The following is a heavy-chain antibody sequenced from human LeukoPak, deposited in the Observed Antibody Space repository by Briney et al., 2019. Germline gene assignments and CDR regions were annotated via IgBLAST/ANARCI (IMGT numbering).Heavy chain of an antibody. J-gene: IGHJ4*02. D-gene: IGHD1-26*01. CDR2: ISSSTYI. CDR3: ARGYSGSYPHFDY. CDR1: GFTFSGYT. V-gene: IGHV3-21*01. Sequence: GGSLRLSCAASGFTFSGYTMNWVRQAPGKGLEWVSSISSSTYIYYADSVKGRFTISRDNAKNSLHLQMNSLGVEDTAVYYCARGYSGSYPHFDYWGQGTLVTVSS.